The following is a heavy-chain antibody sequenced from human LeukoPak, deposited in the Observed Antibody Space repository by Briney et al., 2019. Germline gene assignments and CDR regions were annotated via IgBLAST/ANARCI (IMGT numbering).Heavy chain of an antibody. CDR1: GYSISSDDY. D-gene: IGHD3-22*01. V-gene: IGHV4-38-2*02. CDR3: ARFRTDDTSGYYGGSFDY. CDR2: IYQNGRT. J-gene: IGHJ4*02. Sequence: SETLSLTCSVSGYSISSDDYWGWIRQPPGKGLEWIGNIYQNGRTYYNPSLKSRVTISVDTSKNQFSLKLSSVTAADTAVYYCARFRTDDTSGYYGGSFDYWGQGTLVTVSS.